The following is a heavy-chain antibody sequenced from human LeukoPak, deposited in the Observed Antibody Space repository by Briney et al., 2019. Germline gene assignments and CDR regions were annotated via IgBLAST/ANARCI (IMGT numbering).Heavy chain of an antibody. CDR3: AKVSGSSISSLDY. D-gene: IGHD2-2*01. CDR1: GFTFTNYV. CDR2: ISGSGSGT. Sequence: VGSLRLSCAASGFTFTNYVINWVRQAPGKGLEWVSGISGSGSGTSYADSVKGRVTISRDNSENTLYLQMNSLRAEDTAIFYCAKVSGSSISSLDYWGQGTLPSVSS. V-gene: IGHV3-23*01. J-gene: IGHJ4*02.